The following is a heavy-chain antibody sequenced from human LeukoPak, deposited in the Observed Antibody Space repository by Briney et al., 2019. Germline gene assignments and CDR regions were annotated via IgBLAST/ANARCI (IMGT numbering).Heavy chain of an antibody. CDR2: IYPGDSDT. D-gene: IGHD2-2*02. CDR3: ARHVGPGKRGKYPDY. V-gene: IGHV5-51*01. CDR1: GYSFTSYW. J-gene: IGHJ4*02. Sequence: GESLKISCKGSGYSFTSYWIGWVRQMPGKGLEWMGIIYPGDSDTRYSPSFQGQVTISADKSISTAYLQWSSLKASDTAMYYCARHVGPGKRGKYPDYWGQGTLVTVSS.